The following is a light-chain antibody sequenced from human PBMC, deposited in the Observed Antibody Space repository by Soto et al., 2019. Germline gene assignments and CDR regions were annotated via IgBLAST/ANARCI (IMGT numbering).Light chain of an antibody. Sequence: EIVLTQSPVTLSVSPGERATLSCRASQSVTNSYLAWYQQKPGQAPRLLIFGASTRAAGIPARFSGSGSGTEFTLTISSLQSEDFALYYCQQYNDWPLTFGQGTKVDIK. CDR1: QSVTNSY. CDR2: GAS. J-gene: IGKJ1*01. V-gene: IGKV3-15*01. CDR3: QQYNDWPLT.